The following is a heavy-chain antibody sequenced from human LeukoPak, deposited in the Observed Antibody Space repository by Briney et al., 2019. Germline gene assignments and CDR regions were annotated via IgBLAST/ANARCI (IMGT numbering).Heavy chain of an antibody. CDR3: ANCFCSGSSCHGGFDH. CDR1: GFTFSSYA. J-gene: IGHJ4*02. D-gene: IGHD2-2*01. Sequence: GGSLRLSCAASGFTFSSYAMRWVRQAPGKGLEWVSAISGGGGSSYYADSVKGRFTISRDNAKNTVYLQMNSLRAEDEALYYCANCFCSGSSCHGGFDHWGQGPLVSVSS. CDR2: ISGGGGSS. V-gene: IGHV3-23*01.